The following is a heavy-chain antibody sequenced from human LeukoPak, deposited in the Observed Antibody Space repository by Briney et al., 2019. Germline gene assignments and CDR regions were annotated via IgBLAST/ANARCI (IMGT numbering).Heavy chain of an antibody. D-gene: IGHD2-2*01. CDR3: AREGTIFVVVPAATPYYYYGMDV. V-gene: IGHV3-30-3*01. CDR1: GFTFSSYA. J-gene: IGHJ6*02. Sequence: PGRSLRLSCAASGFTFSSYAMHWVRQAPGKGLEWVAVISYDGSNKYYADSVKGRFTISRDNSKNTLYLQMNSLRAEDTAVYYCAREGTIFVVVPAATPYYYYGMDVWGQGTTVTVSS. CDR2: ISYDGSNK.